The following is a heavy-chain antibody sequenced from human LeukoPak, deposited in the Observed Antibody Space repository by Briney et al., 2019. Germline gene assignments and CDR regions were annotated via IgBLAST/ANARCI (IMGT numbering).Heavy chain of an antibody. J-gene: IGHJ4*02. CDR2: INHSGST. V-gene: IGHV4-34*01. Sequence: PSETLSLTCAVYGGSFSGYYWSWIRQPPGKGLEWIGEINHSGSTNYNPSLKSRVTISVDTSKNLFSLKLSSVTAADTAVYYCARGYDSSGYLDYWGQGTLVTVSS. CDR1: GGSFSGYY. D-gene: IGHD3-22*01. CDR3: ARGYDSSGYLDY.